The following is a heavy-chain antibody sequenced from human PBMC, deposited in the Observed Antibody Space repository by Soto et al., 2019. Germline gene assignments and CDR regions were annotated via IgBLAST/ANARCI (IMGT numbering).Heavy chain of an antibody. V-gene: IGHV3-30-3*01. CDR1: GFTFSSYA. Sequence: PGGSLRLSCAASGFTFSSYAMHWVRQAPGKGLAWVAVISYDGSNKYYADSVKGRFTISRENSKNTLYLQMNSLRAEDTAVYYCASQEARHDAFDIWGQGTMVTVSS. D-gene: IGHD6-6*01. CDR3: ASQEARHDAFDI. CDR2: ISYDGSNK. J-gene: IGHJ3*02.